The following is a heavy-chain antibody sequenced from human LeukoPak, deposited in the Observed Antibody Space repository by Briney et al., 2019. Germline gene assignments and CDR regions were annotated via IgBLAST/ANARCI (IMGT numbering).Heavy chain of an antibody. Sequence: GGSLRLSCAASGFTFSSYSMNWVRQAPGKGLEWVSSISSSSSYIYYADSVKGRFTISRGNAKNSLYLQMNSLRAEDTAVYYCARAKVAYGMDVWGQGTTVTVSS. J-gene: IGHJ6*02. V-gene: IGHV3-21*01. D-gene: IGHD5-12*01. CDR1: GFTFSSYS. CDR2: ISSSSSYI. CDR3: ARAKVAYGMDV.